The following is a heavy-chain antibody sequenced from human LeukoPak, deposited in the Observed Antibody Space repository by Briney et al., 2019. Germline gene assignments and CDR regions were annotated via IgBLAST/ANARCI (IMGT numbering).Heavy chain of an antibody. CDR1: GFTFSNYG. CDR3: ARDLDDSSPFGAFDM. J-gene: IGHJ3*02. Sequence: GGSLRLSCAAPGFTFSNYGMHWVRQVPGKGLEWVAAIWFDGIRKYYADSVKGRLTISRDNSKNTLYLQMNSLRAEDTAVYYCARDLDDSSPFGAFDMWGQGTMVTVSS. V-gene: IGHV3-33*01. CDR2: IWFDGIRK. D-gene: IGHD3-22*01.